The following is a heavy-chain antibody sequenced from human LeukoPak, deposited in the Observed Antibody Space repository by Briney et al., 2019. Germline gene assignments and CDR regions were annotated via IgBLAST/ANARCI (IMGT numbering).Heavy chain of an antibody. D-gene: IGHD6-13*01. CDR1: GITVSSNY. Sequence: PGGSLRLSCAASGITVSSNYIIWFRQAPGKGLEWVSVIYSGGISYYADSVKGRFTTSRDNSKNTVSLQMDSLRADDTALYYCARVRIAATGLGAFDPWGQGTLVTVSS. V-gene: IGHV3-66*01. J-gene: IGHJ5*02. CDR3: ARVRIAATGLGAFDP. CDR2: IYSGGIS.